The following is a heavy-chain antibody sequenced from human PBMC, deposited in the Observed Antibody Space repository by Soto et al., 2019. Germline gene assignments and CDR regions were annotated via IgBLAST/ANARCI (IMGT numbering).Heavy chain of an antibody. CDR2: ISYDGSNK. CDR1: GFTFSSYA. V-gene: IGHV3-30-3*01. CDR3: ARVVSWEGVVTAIGGDRDY. J-gene: IGHJ4*02. D-gene: IGHD2-21*02. Sequence: QVQLVESGGGVVQPGRSLRLSCAASGFTFSSYAMHWVRQAPGKGLEWVAVISYDGSNKYYADSVKGRFTISRDNSKNTLYLQMNSLGAEDTAVYYCARVVSWEGVVTAIGGDRDYWGQGTLVTVSS.